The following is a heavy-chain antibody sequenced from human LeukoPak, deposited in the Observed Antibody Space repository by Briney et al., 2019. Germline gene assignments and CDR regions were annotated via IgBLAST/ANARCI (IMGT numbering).Heavy chain of an antibody. CDR1: GFTLSNCW. CDR3: ARGLVVGPSAHSAIFDY. V-gene: IGHV3-7*01. Sequence: GGSLRLSCAASGFTLSNCWMSWVRQAPGKGLEWVANIKQDGSEKYYVDSVKGRFTISRDNAKNSLYLQMNGLRAEDTAVYYRARGLVVGPSAHSAIFDYWGQGTLVTVSS. CDR2: IKQDGSEK. J-gene: IGHJ4*02. D-gene: IGHD2-2*01.